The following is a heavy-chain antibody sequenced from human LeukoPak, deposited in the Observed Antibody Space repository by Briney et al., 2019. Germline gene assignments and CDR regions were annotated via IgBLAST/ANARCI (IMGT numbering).Heavy chain of an antibody. D-gene: IGHD4-23*01. V-gene: IGHV3-53*01. J-gene: IGHJ4*02. CDR3: AKFTVVTPTADDY. CDR1: GLTVSSNC. Sequence: GGSLRLSCAASGLTVSSNCMSWVRQAPGKGLEWVSFIYSGGNTYYADSVKGRFTISRDNSKNTVHLQMNSLRAEDTAVYYCAKFTVVTPTADDYWGQGTLVTVSS. CDR2: IYSGGNT.